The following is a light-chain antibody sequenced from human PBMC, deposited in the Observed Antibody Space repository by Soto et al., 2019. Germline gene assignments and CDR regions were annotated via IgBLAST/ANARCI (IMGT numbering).Light chain of an antibody. CDR3: SSYTSSNTYV. J-gene: IGLJ1*01. Sequence: QSALSPPASVSGSLGQSITISCTGTISDVSGYNFVSWYQQYPGKAPKLMIYDVSNRPSGVSNRFSGSKSGNTASLTISGLQAEDEADYYCSSYTSSNTYVFGAGTKLTVL. CDR2: DVS. V-gene: IGLV2-14*03. CDR1: ISDVSGYNF.